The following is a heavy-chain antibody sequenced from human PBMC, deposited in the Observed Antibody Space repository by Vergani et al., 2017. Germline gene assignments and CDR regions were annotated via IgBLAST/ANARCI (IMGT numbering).Heavy chain of an antibody. CDR1: GGSIYSYY. D-gene: IGHD6-19*01. Sequence: QVQLQESGPGLVKPSETLSLTCTVSGGSIYSYYWNWIRQPPAKGLEWVGYIYYNGSTKHNPSLKSRVTMSVDTSKNQFSLKLSSVTAADTAVYYCARGGIAVAGIDFYYGLDVWGQGP. J-gene: IGHJ6*02. CDR3: ARGGIAVAGIDFYYGLDV. V-gene: IGHV4-59*01. CDR2: IYYNGST.